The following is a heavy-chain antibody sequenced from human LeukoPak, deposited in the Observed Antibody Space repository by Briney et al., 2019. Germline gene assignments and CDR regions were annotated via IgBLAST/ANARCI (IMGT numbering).Heavy chain of an antibody. Sequence: PRGSLRLSCAASGFTFSDSYMSWIRQVPGKGLEWISYISSSGGTIYYADSVKGRFTISRDNAKNSLYLQMNSLRAEDTAVYYCAKEGGDWGEGYFDYWGQGTLVTVSS. CDR2: ISSSGGTI. CDR1: GFTFSDSY. D-gene: IGHD7-27*01. CDR3: AKEGGDWGEGYFDY. V-gene: IGHV3-11*01. J-gene: IGHJ4*02.